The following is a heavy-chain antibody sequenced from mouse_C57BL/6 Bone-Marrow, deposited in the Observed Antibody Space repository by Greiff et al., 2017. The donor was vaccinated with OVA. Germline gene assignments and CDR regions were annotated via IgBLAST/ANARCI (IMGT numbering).Heavy chain of an antibody. D-gene: IGHD1-1*01. CDR2: IDPETGGT. J-gene: IGHJ4*01. CDR3: TIITTVVATPYAMDY. Sequence: QVQLQQSGAELVRPGASVTLSCKASGYTFTDYEMHWVKQTPVHGLEWIGAIDPETGGTAYNQKFKGKAILTADKSSSTAYMELRRLTSEDSAVYYCTIITTVVATPYAMDYWGQGTSVTVSS. V-gene: IGHV1-15*01. CDR1: GYTFTDYE.